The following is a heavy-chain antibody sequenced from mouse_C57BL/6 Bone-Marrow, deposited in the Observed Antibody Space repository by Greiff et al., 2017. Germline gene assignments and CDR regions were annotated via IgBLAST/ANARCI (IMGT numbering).Heavy chain of an antibody. CDR1: GFTFSDYY. CDR3: ASSPMLKDAFDY. J-gene: IGHJ4*01. CDR2: ISNGGGRT. V-gene: IGHV5-12*01. D-gene: IGHD6-5*01. Sequence: VHLVEPGGGLVQPGGSLKLSCAASGFTFSDYYMYWVRQTPEKRLEWVAYISNGGGRTYYPDTVKGRFNISRDNAKNTLYLQMSRLKSEDTAMFYCASSPMLKDAFDYWGQGTSVTVSS.